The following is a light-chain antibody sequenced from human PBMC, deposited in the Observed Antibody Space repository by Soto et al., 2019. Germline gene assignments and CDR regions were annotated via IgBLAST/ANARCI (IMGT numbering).Light chain of an antibody. CDR2: GVS. CDR1: LSLSSF. Sequence: DIVLTQSPGTLSLSPGGRATLSCRASLSLSSFLAWYQQKPGQAPRLLIFGVSRRATGIPDRFSGSGSGTDFTLTIASLEPEDFSVYYCQQYGSAPMFTFGQGTKLEIK. V-gene: IGKV3-20*01. CDR3: QQYGSAPMFT. J-gene: IGKJ2*01.